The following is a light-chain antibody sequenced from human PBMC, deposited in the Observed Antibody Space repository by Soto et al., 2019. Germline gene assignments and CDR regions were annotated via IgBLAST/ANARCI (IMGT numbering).Light chain of an antibody. Sequence: VLTQSPATLSLSHGDRATLSCRASQTVGSDNLVWYQQTPGQAPRLLIYGASNRAPGIPDRFSGSGSGTDFTLTINRLEPEAFAVYYCQQFGSSRWTFGQGTKVEIK. V-gene: IGKV3-20*01. J-gene: IGKJ1*01. CDR1: QTVGSDN. CDR3: QQFGSSRWT. CDR2: GAS.